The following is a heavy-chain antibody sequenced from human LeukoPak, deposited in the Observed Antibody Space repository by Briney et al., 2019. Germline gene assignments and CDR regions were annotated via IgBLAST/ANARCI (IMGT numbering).Heavy chain of an antibody. CDR3: ARDLSGDYYFDY. Sequence: PGGSLRLSCAASGFTFSSYSMNWVRQAPGKGLEWVSSISSSSSYIYYADSVKGRFTISRDNAKNSLYLQMNSLRAEDTALYYCARDLSGDYYFDYWGQGTLVTVSS. CDR1: GFTFSSYS. V-gene: IGHV3-21*01. CDR2: ISSSSSYI. J-gene: IGHJ4*02. D-gene: IGHD4-17*01.